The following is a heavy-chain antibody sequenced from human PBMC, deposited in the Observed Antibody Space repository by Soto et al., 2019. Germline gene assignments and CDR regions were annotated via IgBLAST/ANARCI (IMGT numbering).Heavy chain of an antibody. CDR2: ISGSDGST. CDR3: AIQNFWSGYPSWLDP. Sequence: EVQLLESGGGLVQPGGSLRVSCAASGFTSTYGMTWVRQAPGKGLEWVSAISGSDGSTFYADSVEGRFTISRDNSKNTLSLQMNSLRAEDTAVYYCAIQNFWSGYPSWLDPWGQGTLVTVSS. D-gene: IGHD3-3*01. V-gene: IGHV3-23*01. CDR1: GFTSTYG. J-gene: IGHJ5*02.